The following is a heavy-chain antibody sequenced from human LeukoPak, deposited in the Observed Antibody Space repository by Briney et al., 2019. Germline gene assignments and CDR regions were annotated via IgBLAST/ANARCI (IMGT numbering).Heavy chain of an antibody. J-gene: IGHJ4*02. CDR3: AREGRSWDLIRLFDH. V-gene: IGHV3-11*05. Sequence: PGGSLRLSCAASGFTFSDYYMSWVRQAPGKGLEWVSDISSRSSYTTYADSVKGRFTISRDNAKNSLYLQMIRLRAEDTAIYYCAREGRSWDLIRLFDHWGQGTLVTVSS. CDR2: ISSRSSYT. D-gene: IGHD1-26*01. CDR1: GFTFSDYY.